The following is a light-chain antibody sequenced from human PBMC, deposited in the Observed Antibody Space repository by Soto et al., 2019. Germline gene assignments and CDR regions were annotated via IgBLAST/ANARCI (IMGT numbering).Light chain of an antibody. CDR1: QSVLYNSNSKNY. J-gene: IGKJ1*01. CDR3: QQYYSTSLWT. CDR2: WAS. Sequence: DIVMTQSPDSLAVSLGERATINCKSSQSVLYNSNSKNYLAWFQQKPGQPPKLLIHWASTRESGVPDRFSGSGSGTDFTLTISSLQAEDVAVYYCQQYYSTSLWTFGQGTKVDIK. V-gene: IGKV4-1*01.